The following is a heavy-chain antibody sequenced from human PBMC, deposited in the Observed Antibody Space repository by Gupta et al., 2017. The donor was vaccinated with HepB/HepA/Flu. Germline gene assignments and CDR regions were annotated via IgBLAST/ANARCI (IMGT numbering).Heavy chain of an antibody. CDR3: SKEVVSTPKLRIYY. Sequence: EVHLLETGGGLVQNGGCLRLSCATGGLPFGSSAMTWVRQAPRKGLEWVSAISDGTTTYYADSLKVRFTISRDNSKNTLYLQMNSLIAEDTAVYFLSKEVVSTPKLRIYYCGQGTLVTVSS. V-gene: IGHV3-23*01. D-gene: IGHD3-3*01. J-gene: IGHJ4*02. CDR1: GLPFGSSA. CDR2: ISDGTTT.